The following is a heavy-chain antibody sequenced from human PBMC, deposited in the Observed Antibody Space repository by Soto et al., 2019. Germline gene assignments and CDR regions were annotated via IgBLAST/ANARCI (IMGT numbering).Heavy chain of an antibody. CDR3: ARGGIPASSTVWNWFVS. J-gene: IGHJ5*01. Sequence: EVQLLESGGDVVHPGGSLRLSCTASGFSFSSYALNWVRQAPGKGLEWISGISGSGGDTYYAGSVKGRSTISRDNSKNTLYLQINSLRPEDTAVYYCARGGIPASSTVWNWFVSWGQGTLVTVSS. D-gene: IGHD6-13*01. CDR2: ISGSGGDT. CDR1: GFSFSSYA. V-gene: IGHV3-23*01.